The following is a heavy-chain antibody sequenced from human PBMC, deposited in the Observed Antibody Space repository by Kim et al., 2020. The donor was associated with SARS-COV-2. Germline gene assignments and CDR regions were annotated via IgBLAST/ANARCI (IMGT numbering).Heavy chain of an antibody. CDR3: ARGDDTLSGHYHGMDV. Sequence: DSAKGRFNVSRDNSKNTLFLQMNSLRAEDTAVYYCARGDDTLSGHYHGMDVWGQGTTVTVSS. V-gene: IGHV3-33*02. J-gene: IGHJ6*02. D-gene: IGHD3-9*01.